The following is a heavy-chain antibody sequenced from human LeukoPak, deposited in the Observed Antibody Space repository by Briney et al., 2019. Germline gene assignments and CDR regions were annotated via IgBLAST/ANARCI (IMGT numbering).Heavy chain of an antibody. D-gene: IGHD1-26*01. CDR1: GFTVSSNY. CDR3: ARGGSYLSAFDI. Sequence: GGSLRLSCAASGFTVSSNYMSWVRQAPGKGLEWVSIIYSGGSTFYADSVKGRFTISRDNSKNTLYFQMNSLRAEDTAVYYCARGGSYLSAFDIWGQGTMVTVSS. CDR2: IYSGGST. V-gene: IGHV3-53*01. J-gene: IGHJ3*02.